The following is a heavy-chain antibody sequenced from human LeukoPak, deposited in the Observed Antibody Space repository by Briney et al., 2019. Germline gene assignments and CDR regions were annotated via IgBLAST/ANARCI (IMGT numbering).Heavy chain of an antibody. D-gene: IGHD3-22*01. Sequence: TSETLSLTCAVYGGSFSGCYWSWIRQPPGKGLEWIGEINHSGSTNYNPSLKSRVTISEDTSKNQFSLKLSSVTAADTAVYYCARDYYDSSGLYYFDYWGQGTLVTVSS. CDR1: GGSFSGCY. V-gene: IGHV4-34*01. CDR3: ARDYYDSSGLYYFDY. J-gene: IGHJ4*02. CDR2: INHSGST.